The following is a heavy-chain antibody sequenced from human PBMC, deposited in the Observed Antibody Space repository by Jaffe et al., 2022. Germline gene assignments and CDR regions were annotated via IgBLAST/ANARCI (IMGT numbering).Heavy chain of an antibody. J-gene: IGHJ4*02. CDR1: GGSFSGYY. Sequence: QVQLQQWGAGLLKPSETLSLTCAVYGGSFSGYYWSWIRQPPGKGLEWIGEINHSGSTNYNPSLKSRVTISVDTSKNQFSLKLSSVTAADTAVYYCARASPGYYGSGSLVYWGQGTLVTVSS. D-gene: IGHD3-10*01. V-gene: IGHV4-34*01. CDR3: ARASPGYYGSGSLVY. CDR2: INHSGST.